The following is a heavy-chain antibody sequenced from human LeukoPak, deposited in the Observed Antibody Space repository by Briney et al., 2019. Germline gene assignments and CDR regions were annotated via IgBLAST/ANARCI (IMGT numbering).Heavy chain of an antibody. D-gene: IGHD3-22*01. Sequence: GSLRLSCAASGFTFSDYTIAWVRQAPGKGLEWMGGINHSVSTNYNPSLKSRVTISVDTSKNQFSLKLSSVTAADTAVYYCARGRQIGYFYDSSEGYWGEGNLV. CDR2: INHSVST. CDR1: GFTFSDYT. CDR3: ARGRQIGYFYDSSEGY. J-gene: IGHJ4*02. V-gene: IGHV4-34*01.